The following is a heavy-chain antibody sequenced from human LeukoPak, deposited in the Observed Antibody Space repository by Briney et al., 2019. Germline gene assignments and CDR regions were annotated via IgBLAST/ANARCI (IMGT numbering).Heavy chain of an antibody. D-gene: IGHD2-2*02. Sequence: GGSLRLSCAASGFTFSSYSMNWVRQAPGKGLEWVSSISSSSSYIYYADSVKGRFTISRENAKNSLYLQMNSLRAEDTAVYYCARDHCSSTSCYTTYNWFDPWGQGTLVTVSS. J-gene: IGHJ5*02. CDR3: ARDHCSSTSCYTTYNWFDP. CDR1: GFTFSSYS. V-gene: IGHV3-21*01. CDR2: ISSSSSYI.